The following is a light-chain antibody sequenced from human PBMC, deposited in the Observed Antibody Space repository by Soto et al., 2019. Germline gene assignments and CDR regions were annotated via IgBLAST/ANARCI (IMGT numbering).Light chain of an antibody. J-gene: IGLJ1*01. Sequence: QSVMTQPPSVSAAPGQKVTISCSGSSSNIGGNSVSWYQQLPGTAPKLLIYDDNKRPSGIPDRFSGSKSGTSATLGITGFQTGDEADYYCGSWDSSLSAYVLGTGTKLTVL. CDR2: DDN. CDR1: SSNIGGNS. CDR3: GSWDSSLSAYV. V-gene: IGLV1-51*01.